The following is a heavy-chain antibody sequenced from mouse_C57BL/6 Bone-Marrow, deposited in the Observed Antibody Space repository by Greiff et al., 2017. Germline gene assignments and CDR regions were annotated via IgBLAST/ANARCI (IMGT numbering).Heavy chain of an antibody. D-gene: IGHD2-4*01. CDR3: ANYDYPFAY. CDR2: FSDGGSYT. V-gene: IGHV5-4*01. Sequence: EVQRVESGGGLVKPGGSLKLSCAASGFTFSSYAMSWVRQTPEKRLEWVATFSDGGSYTYYPDNVKGRFTISRDNANNNLYLQMSHLKSEDTTMYYCANYDYPFAYWGQGTLVTVSA. CDR1: GFTFSSYA. J-gene: IGHJ3*01.